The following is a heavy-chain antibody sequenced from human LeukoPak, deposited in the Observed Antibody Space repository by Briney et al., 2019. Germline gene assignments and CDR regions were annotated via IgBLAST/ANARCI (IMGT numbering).Heavy chain of an antibody. D-gene: IGHD3-22*01. CDR2: IKVDGSEK. V-gene: IGHV3-7*01. Sequence: TGGSLRLSCAASGFTFSNYWMTWVRQAPGKGLEWVANIKVDGSEKNYVDSVKGRFTISRDNAKNSLYLQMNSLRAEDTAVCYCARESESYDSSGSTFKYWGQGTLVTVSS. J-gene: IGHJ4*02. CDR1: GFTFSNYW. CDR3: ARESESYDSSGSTFKY.